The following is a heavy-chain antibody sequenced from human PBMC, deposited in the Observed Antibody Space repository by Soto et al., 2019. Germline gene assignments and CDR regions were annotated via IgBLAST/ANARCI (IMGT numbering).Heavy chain of an antibody. V-gene: IGHV4-4*07. CDR2: IYTSGST. J-gene: IGHJ4*02. CDR1: GVSINNYEYY. CDR3: ARACSSNSCYDVFDY. D-gene: IGHD2-2*01. Sequence: PWETLSLTCSVSGVSINNYEYYWTWIRQPPGEGLEWIGRIYTSGSTNYNPSLKSRVTMSVDTSKNQFSLKLSSVTAADTAVYYCARACSSNSCYDVFDYWGQGTLVTVSS.